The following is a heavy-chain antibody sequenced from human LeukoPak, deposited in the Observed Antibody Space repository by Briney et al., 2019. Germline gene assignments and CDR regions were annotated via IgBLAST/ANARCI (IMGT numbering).Heavy chain of an antibody. Sequence: GGSLRLSCAASGFTFSSYAMHWVRQAPGKGLEWVAVISYDGSNKYYADSVKGRFTISRDNSKNTLYLQMNSLRAEDTAVYYCARDVKTTITYYFDYWGQGTLVTVSS. CDR3: ARDVKTTITYYFDY. CDR1: GFTFSSYA. CDR2: ISYDGSNK. D-gene: IGHD1-14*01. V-gene: IGHV3-30*04. J-gene: IGHJ4*02.